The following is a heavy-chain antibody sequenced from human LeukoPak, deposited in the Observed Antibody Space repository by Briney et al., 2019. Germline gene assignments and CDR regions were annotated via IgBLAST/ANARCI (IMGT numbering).Heavy chain of an antibody. Sequence: GASVKVSCKASGYTFTDYYLHWVRQAPGQGLEWVGWINPNPNSGGTSYAQKFQDRVTMTRDTSINTAYMELSGLRSDDTAVYFCARGSYGYDWGQGTLVTVSS. CDR1: GYTFTDYY. D-gene: IGHD1-26*01. J-gene: IGHJ4*02. CDR3: ARGSYGYD. CDR2: INPNPNSGGT. V-gene: IGHV1-2*02.